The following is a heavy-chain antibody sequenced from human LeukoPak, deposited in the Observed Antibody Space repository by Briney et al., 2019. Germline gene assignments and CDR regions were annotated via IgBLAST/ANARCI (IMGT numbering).Heavy chain of an antibody. CDR2: INHSGST. CDR3: ARTRRWPNFDY. J-gene: IGHJ4*02. CDR1: GGSFSGYY. Sequence: SETLSLTCAVYGGSFSGYYWSWIRQPPGKGLEWIGEINHSGSTNYNPSLKSRVTISVDTSKNQFSLHLSSVTAADTAVYYCARTRRWPNFDYWGQGTLVTVSS. V-gene: IGHV4-34*01. D-gene: IGHD6-13*01.